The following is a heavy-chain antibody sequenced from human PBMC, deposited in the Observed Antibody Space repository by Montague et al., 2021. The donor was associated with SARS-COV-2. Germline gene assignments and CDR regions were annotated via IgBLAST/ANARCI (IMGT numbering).Heavy chain of an antibody. CDR1: GGSISSYY. J-gene: IGHJ4*02. D-gene: IGHD3-22*01. Sequence: SETLSLTCTVSGGSISSYYWSWIRQPPGKGLEWIGYIYYSGSTSYNSSLKSRVTISVDTSKNQFSLKLSSVTAADTAVYFCARETEESSDSSVVDYWGQGTLVTVSS. CDR2: IYYSGST. CDR3: ARETEESSDSSVVDY. V-gene: IGHV4-59*01.